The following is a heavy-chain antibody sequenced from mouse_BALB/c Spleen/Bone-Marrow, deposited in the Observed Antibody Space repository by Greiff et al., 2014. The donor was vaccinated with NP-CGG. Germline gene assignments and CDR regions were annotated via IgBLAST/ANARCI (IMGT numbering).Heavy chain of an antibody. D-gene: IGHD4-1*01. CDR3: ARNWDWVFAY. Sequence: VQLQQSGTVLARPGASLRMSCKASGYTFTNYWINWIKQRPGQGLEWIGAIYPGNNDAKYTQKFKAKAKLTAVTSTSTADMERSRLTNEDSAVYYCARNWDWVFAYWGQGTLVTVSA. J-gene: IGHJ3*01. V-gene: IGHV1-5*01. CDR2: IYPGNNDA. CDR1: GYTFTNYW.